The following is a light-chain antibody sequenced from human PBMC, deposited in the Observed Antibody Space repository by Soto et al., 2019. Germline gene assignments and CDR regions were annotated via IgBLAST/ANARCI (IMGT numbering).Light chain of an antibody. Sequence: DIQMTQSPSSLSASVGDTVTITCQASQDITNHLNWYQQKPGKAPNLLIYDASHLETGVPSRFSGSGSGTYFTLTISGLQPEDFATYYCQQYNSYPMYTFGQGTKLEIK. V-gene: IGKV1-33*01. CDR1: QDITNH. CDR2: DAS. J-gene: IGKJ2*01. CDR3: QQYNSYPMYT.